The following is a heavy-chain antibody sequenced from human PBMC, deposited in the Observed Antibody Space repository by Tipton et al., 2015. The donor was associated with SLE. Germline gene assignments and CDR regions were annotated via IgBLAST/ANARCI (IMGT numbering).Heavy chain of an antibody. CDR2: IYYSGGT. CDR3: ARGGGLTTVTTYAFDT. Sequence: TLSLTCTVSGGSISSYYWSWIRQPPGKGLEWIGYIYYSGGTTYNPSLQSRVTISVDTSKNQFSLKLSSVTAADTAVYYCARGGGLTTVTTYAFDTWGQGTMVTVSS. J-gene: IGHJ3*02. D-gene: IGHD4-17*01. V-gene: IGHV4-59*01. CDR1: GGSISSYY.